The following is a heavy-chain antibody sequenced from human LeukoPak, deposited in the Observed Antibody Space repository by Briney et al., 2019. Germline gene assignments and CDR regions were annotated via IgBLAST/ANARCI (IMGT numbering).Heavy chain of an antibody. D-gene: IGHD5-18*01. V-gene: IGHV3-30*18. CDR3: AKDLGGQRGYSYGFDY. Sequence: GGSLRRSCAASGFTFSSYGMHWVRQAPGKGLKWVAVISYDGSNKYYADSVKGRFTISRDNSKNTLYLQMNSLRAEDTAVYYCAKDLGGQRGYSYGFDYWGQGTLVTVSS. CDR1: GFTFSSYG. J-gene: IGHJ4*02. CDR2: ISYDGSNK.